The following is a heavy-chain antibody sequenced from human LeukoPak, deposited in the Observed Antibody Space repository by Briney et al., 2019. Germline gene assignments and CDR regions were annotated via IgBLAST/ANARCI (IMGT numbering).Heavy chain of an antibody. V-gene: IGHV3-15*01. D-gene: IGHD1-26*01. CDR1: GSTFSNAW. J-gene: IGHJ4*02. CDR2: IKSKTDGGTT. CDR3: TTDVGATYFDY. Sequence: PGGSLRLSCAAPGSTFSNAWMSCVRQAPGKGLEWVGRIKSKTDGGTTDYAAPVKGRFTISRDDSKNTLYLQMDSLKTEDTAVYYCTTDVGATYFDYWGQGTLVTVSS.